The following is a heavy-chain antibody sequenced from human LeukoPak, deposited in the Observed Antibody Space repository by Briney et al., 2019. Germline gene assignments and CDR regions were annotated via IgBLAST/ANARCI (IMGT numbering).Heavy chain of an antibody. Sequence: PSETLSLTCAVYGGSFSGYYWSWIRQPPGKGLEWIGEINHSGSTNYNPSLKSRVTISVDTSKNQFSLKLSSVTAADTAVYYCARGSSGWYGGNYFQHWGQGTLVTVSS. CDR3: ARGSSGWYGGNYFQH. CDR1: GGSFSGYY. CDR2: INHSGST. J-gene: IGHJ1*01. V-gene: IGHV4-34*01. D-gene: IGHD6-19*01.